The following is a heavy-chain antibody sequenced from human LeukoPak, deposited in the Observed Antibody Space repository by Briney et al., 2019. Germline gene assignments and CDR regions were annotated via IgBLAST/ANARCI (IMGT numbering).Heavy chain of an antibody. V-gene: IGHV4-61*05. CDR2: IYYTGRT. Sequence: SETLSLTCTVSGGSMNSITYYWAWIRQPPGKGLEWIGYIYYTGRTNYNPSFKSRLTISIGTSKSQFSLTLTSVTAADTAVYYCAREFTADKFDYWGQGTLVTVSS. J-gene: IGHJ4*02. D-gene: IGHD6-25*01. CDR3: AREFTADKFDY. CDR1: GGSMNSITYY.